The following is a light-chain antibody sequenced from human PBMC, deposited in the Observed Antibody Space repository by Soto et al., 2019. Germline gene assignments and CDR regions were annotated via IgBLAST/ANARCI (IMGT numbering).Light chain of an antibody. CDR1: SSDVGGYNY. J-gene: IGLJ2*01. V-gene: IGLV2-14*01. CDR2: DVS. CDR3: SSYRSSSTYVV. Sequence: QSALTQPASVSGSPGQSITISCTGTSSDVGGYNYVSWYQQHPGKAPKLMIYDVSNRPSGVSNRFSGSKSGNTASLTFSGLQAEDEADYYCSSYRSSSTYVVFGGGTKLTVL.